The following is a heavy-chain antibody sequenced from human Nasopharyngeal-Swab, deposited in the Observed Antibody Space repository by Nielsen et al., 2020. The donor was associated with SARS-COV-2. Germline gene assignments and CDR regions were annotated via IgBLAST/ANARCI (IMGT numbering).Heavy chain of an antibody. J-gene: IGHJ6*03. V-gene: IGHV4-59*01. D-gene: IGHD5-18*01. CDR3: ARGGYSYGSALAWYMDV. CDR2: IYYSGST. Sequence: SETLSLTCTVSGGSISSYYWSWIRQPPGKGLEWIGYIYYSGSTNYNPSLKSRVTISVDTSKNQFSLKRSSVTAADTAVYYCARGGYSYGSALAWYMDVWGKGTTVTVSS. CDR1: GGSISSYY.